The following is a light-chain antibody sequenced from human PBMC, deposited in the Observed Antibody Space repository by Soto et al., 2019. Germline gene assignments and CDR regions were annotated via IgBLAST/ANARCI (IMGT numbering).Light chain of an antibody. J-gene: IGKJ4*01. CDR1: QNVYNN. V-gene: IGKV3-15*01. CDR2: DES. CDR3: QQCRNWPLT. Sequence: EIVMTQSPATLSVSPGEGATLSCKASQNVYNNLAWYQQRPGQPPRLLIYDESTRATGISARCSGSGYGTEFTLTISSLQSEDFAVYFCQQCRNWPLTFGGGTKVEIK.